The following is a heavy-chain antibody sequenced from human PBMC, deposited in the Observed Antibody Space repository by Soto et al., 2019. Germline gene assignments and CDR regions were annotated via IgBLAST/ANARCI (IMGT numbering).Heavy chain of an antibody. CDR2: IWHDEGNK. CDR3: TKGSGGSSSVGMDY. D-gene: IGHD6-6*01. J-gene: IGHJ4*02. Sequence: GGSLRLSCAASGFTFSSYGMHWVRQAPGKGLEWVAFIWHDEGNKFYADSVKGRFTISRDNSKNTLSLQMTALRVEDSSVYYCTKGSGGSSSVGMDYWGPGTLVTVSS. V-gene: IGHV3-30*02. CDR1: GFTFSSYG.